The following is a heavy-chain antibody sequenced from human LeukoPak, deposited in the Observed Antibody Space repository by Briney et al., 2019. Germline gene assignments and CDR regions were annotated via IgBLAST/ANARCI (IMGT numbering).Heavy chain of an antibody. CDR1: GYTFTSYD. Sequence: ASVKVSCKASGYTFTSYDINWVRQATGQGLEWMGWMNPNSGNTGYAQKFQGRVTMTRNTSISTAYMELSSLRSEDMAVYYCARAGGGGYCSGGSCYYFDYWGQGTLVTVSS. CDR3: ARAGGGGYCSGGSCYYFDY. J-gene: IGHJ4*02. D-gene: IGHD2-15*01. CDR2: MNPNSGNT. V-gene: IGHV1-8*02.